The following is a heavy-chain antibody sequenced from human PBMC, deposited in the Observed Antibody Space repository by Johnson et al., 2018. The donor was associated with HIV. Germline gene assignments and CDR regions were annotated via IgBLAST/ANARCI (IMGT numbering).Heavy chain of an antibody. Sequence: QVQLVESGGGLIQPGGSLRLSCAASGFTFSSYAMHWVRQAPGKGLEWVAVISYDGSNKYYADSVKGRFTLSRDNSKNTLYLQMNSRRAEDTAVYYCARGAITFGGVIGGDDAFDIWGQGTMVTVSS. J-gene: IGHJ3*02. V-gene: IGHV3-30-3*01. CDR3: ARGAITFGGVIGGDDAFDI. CDR2: ISYDGSNK. CDR1: GFTFSSYA. D-gene: IGHD3-16*02.